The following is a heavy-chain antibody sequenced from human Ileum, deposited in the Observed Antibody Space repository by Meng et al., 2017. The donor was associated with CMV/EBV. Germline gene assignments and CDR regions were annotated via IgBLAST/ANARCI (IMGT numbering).Heavy chain of an antibody. V-gene: IGHV1-18*01. D-gene: IGHD3-10*01. CDR1: GYTFTSYG. CDR2: ISAYNGNT. CDR3: ARSGRLLVGAP. J-gene: IGHJ5*02. Sequence: ASVKVSCKASGYTFTSYGISWVRQAPGQGLEWMGWISAYNGNTNYAQKLQGRVTMTRDTSISTAYMELSRLRSDDTAVYYCARSGRLLVGAPWGQGTLVTVSS.